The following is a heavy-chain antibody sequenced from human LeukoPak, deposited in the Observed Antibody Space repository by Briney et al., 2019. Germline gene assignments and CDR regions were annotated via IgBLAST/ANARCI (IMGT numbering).Heavy chain of an antibody. D-gene: IGHD2-2*01. CDR3: ARDHCSSTSCYSDY. CDR2: INHSGST. Sequence: PSETLSLTCAVYGGSFSGYYWSWIRQPPGKGLEWIGEINHSGSTNYNPSLKSRVTISVDTSKNQFSLKLSSVTAADTAVYYCARDHCSSTSCYSDYWGQGTLVTVSS. CDR1: GGSFSGYY. V-gene: IGHV4-34*01. J-gene: IGHJ4*02.